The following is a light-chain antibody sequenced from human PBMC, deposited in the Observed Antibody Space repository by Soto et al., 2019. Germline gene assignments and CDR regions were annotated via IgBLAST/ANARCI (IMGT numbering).Light chain of an antibody. J-gene: IGKJ4*01. CDR2: KAS. CDR1: QSINTW. Sequence: DIQLTQSPSTLSASVGDRVTITCRASQSINTWLAWYQQNPGEAPKLLIYKASTLGSGVPSRFSGSASGTEFTLTINSLQPDDFAMYYCQQYSSYSLLSFGGGTKVDI. V-gene: IGKV1-5*03. CDR3: QQYSSYSLLS.